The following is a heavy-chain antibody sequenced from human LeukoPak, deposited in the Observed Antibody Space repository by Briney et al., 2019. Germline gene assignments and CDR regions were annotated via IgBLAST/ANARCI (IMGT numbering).Heavy chain of an antibody. CDR2: IYYSGST. CDR1: GGSISSYY. D-gene: IGHD2-21*02. CDR3: ARGPTAIPLTR. V-gene: IGHV4-59*01. Sequence: SETLSLTCTVSGGSISSYYWSWIRQPPGKGLEWIGYIYYSGSTNYNPSLKSRVTISVDTSKNQFSLKLSSVTAADTAVYYCARGPTAIPLTRWGQGTLVTVSS. J-gene: IGHJ4*02.